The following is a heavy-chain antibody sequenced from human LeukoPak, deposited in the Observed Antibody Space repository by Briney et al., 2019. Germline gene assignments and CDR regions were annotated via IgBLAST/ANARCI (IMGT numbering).Heavy chain of an antibody. Sequence: ASVKVSCKASGDTFTAYYIHWLRQAPGQGLEWMGWINPNSGGTNYAQKFQGRVTMTRDTSISTAYMELSRLRSDYTAVYFCARRCDTSSYYTYYFDYWGQGTLVTVSS. D-gene: IGHD3-22*01. CDR1: GDTFTAYY. V-gene: IGHV1-2*02. CDR3: ARRCDTSSYYTYYFDY. CDR2: INPNSGGT. J-gene: IGHJ4*02.